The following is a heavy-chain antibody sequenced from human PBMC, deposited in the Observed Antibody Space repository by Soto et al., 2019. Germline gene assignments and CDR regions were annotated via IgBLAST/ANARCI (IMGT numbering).Heavy chain of an antibody. J-gene: IGHJ6*02. D-gene: IGHD2-2*01. V-gene: IGHV1-18*01. CDR2: VSGYTGNT. CDR1: GFALNRYG. CDR3: ARDRAKGEVIYNQYAMDV. Sequence: XSVKVSCKAYGFALNRYGFSWVRQAPGQGPEWMGWVSGYTGNTDYAKKFQGRVTMTTDRSTSTAYLEVRSLRSDDTAVYFCARDRAKGEVIYNQYAMDVWGQGTRVTVSS.